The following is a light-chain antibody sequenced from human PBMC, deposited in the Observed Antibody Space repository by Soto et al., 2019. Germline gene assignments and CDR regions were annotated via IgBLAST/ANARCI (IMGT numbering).Light chain of an antibody. CDR2: DAS. J-gene: IGKJ4*01. Sequence: IVLTQSPATLSLSPGERATLSCRASQSVSRHLAWYQQKPGQAPRLLIYDASNRATGIPARFSGSGSGTDFTLTINRLEPEDFAVYYCQEFASNFGGGTKVDIK. V-gene: IGKV3-11*01. CDR3: QEFASN. CDR1: QSVSRH.